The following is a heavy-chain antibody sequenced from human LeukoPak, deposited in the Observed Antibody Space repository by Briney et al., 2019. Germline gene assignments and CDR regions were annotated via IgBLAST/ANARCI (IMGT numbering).Heavy chain of an antibody. CDR2: ISGSGGST. Sequence: PGGSLRLSCAASGFTFSSYAMSWVRQAPGKGLEWVAAISGSGGSTYYADSVKGRFTISRDNSKNTLYLQMNSLRAEDTAVYYCAKDLTGCSSPSCWGYYYGMDVWGQGTTVTVSS. V-gene: IGHV3-23*01. CDR1: GFTFSSYA. D-gene: IGHD2-2*01. J-gene: IGHJ6*02. CDR3: AKDLTGCSSPSCWGYYYGMDV.